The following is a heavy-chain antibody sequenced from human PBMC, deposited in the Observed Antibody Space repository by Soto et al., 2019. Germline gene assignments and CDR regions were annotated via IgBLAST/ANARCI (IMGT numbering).Heavy chain of an antibody. J-gene: IGHJ3*02. D-gene: IGHD2-15*01. V-gene: IGHV4-59*08. CDR2: IYYSGST. CDR1: EGYSISYY. Sequence: VAEGYSISYYWRWIRQNHGKGLEWIGYIYYSGSTNYNPSLKSRVTISVDTSKNQFSLKLSSVTAADTAVYYCARRMGACSGGSCYGNDAFAIWVQGTMVTVS. CDR3: ARRMGACSGGSCYGNDAFAI.